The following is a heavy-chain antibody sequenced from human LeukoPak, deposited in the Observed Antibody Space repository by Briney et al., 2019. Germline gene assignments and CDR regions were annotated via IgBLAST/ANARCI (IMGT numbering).Heavy chain of an antibody. CDR2: ISYDGSSK. CDR1: GFTFSSYG. J-gene: IGHJ4*02. V-gene: IGHV3-30*18. Sequence: GGSLRLSCAASGFTFSSYGMHWVRQAPGKGLEWVAVISYDGSSKYYADSVKGRFTISRDNSKNTLYLQMNSLRAEDTAVYYCAKDTAETAPFDYWGQGTLVTVSS. D-gene: IGHD1-14*01. CDR3: AKDTAETAPFDY.